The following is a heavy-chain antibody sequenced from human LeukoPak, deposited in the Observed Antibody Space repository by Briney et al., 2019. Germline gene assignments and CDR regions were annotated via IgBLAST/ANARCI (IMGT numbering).Heavy chain of an antibody. D-gene: IGHD2-15*01. V-gene: IGHV1-46*01. J-gene: IGHJ5*02. CDR3: ARDNSMGGRGWWFDP. CDR2: INPSGGST. CDR1: GYSFTSYY. Sequence: ASVRVSCKAYGYSFTSYYMHWVRQAPGQGLEWTGIINPSGGSTSYAEKFQGRVIMTRDMSTSTDYMELSSLISEDTAVYYCARDNSMGGRGWWFDPWGQGTLVTVSS.